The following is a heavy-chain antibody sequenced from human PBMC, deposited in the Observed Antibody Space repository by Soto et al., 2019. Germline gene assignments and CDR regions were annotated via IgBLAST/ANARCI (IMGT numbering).Heavy chain of an antibody. CDR2: ISYDGSNK. J-gene: IGHJ6*03. V-gene: IGHV3-30*18. Sequence: PGGSLRLSCAASGFTFSSYGMHWVRQXPGKGLEWVAVISYDGSNKYYADSVKGRFTISRDNSKNTLYLQMNSLRAEDTAVYYCAKEDTDSSGWYYYYYMDVWGKGTTVTVSS. CDR1: GFTFSSYG. D-gene: IGHD6-19*01. CDR3: AKEDTDSSGWYYYYYMDV.